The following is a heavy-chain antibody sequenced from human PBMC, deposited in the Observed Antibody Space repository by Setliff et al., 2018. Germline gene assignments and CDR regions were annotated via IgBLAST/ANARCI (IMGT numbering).Heavy chain of an antibody. D-gene: IGHD3-22*01. CDR3: VRGSAYSSGSFDC. J-gene: IGHJ4*02. CDR1: GFVFGTYG. CDR2: VRFDGSYK. Sequence: GESLKISCAASGFVFGTYGMHWVRQAPGKGLDWVASVRFDGSYKVYADSVKGRFTISRDNGKNTVYLQMNSLRAEDTAMYYCVRGSAYSSGSFDCWGQGTLVTVS. V-gene: IGHV3-30*02.